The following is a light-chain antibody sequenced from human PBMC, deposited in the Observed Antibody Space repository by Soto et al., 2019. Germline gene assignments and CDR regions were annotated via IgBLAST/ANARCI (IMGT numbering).Light chain of an antibody. J-gene: IGLJ2*01. CDR2: DEN. Sequence: SYELTQAPSVSVAPGQTARITCGGDDIGSKSVHWYQQKPGQAPVLVVYDENDRPSGIPERFSGSKSGNTASLTLSRVETGDEADYYCQVWQTSSDHPVGFGGGTKLTVL. V-gene: IGLV3-21*02. CDR3: QVWQTSSDHPVG. CDR1: DIGSKS.